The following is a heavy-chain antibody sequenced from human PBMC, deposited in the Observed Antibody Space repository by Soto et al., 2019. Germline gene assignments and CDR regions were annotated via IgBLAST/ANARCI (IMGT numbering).Heavy chain of an antibody. Sequence: EASVKVSCNASGYTFTGYYMHWVLQAPGQGLDWMGWINPNSGGTNYAQKLQGRVTMTTDTSTSTAYMELRSLRSDDTAVYYCARGVYYYDSSGYYVGYFDYWGQGTLVTVSS. CDR1: GYTFTGYY. CDR2: INPNSGGT. CDR3: ARGVYYYDSSGYYVGYFDY. V-gene: IGHV1-2*02. J-gene: IGHJ4*02. D-gene: IGHD3-22*01.